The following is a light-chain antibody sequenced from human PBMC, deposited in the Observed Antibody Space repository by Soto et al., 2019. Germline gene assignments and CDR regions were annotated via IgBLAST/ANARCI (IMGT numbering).Light chain of an antibody. CDR1: QSINKW. J-gene: IGKJ5*01. CDR2: DAS. CDR3: QQYKSYSIT. V-gene: IGKV1-5*01. Sequence: DIQMTQSPSTLSASVGDRVNITCRASQSINKWLAWFQQKPGKAPEVLIYDASKLESGVPSRFRGSGSGTESTLTISSLQPDDFATYFCQQYKSYSITFGQGTRLEIK.